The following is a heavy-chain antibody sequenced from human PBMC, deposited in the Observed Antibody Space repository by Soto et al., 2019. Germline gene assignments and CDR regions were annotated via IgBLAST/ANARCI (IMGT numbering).Heavy chain of an antibody. CDR1: GGSISSSSYY. D-gene: IGHD3-16*02. CDR2: IYYSGST. Sequence: SETLSLTCTVSGGSISSSSYYWGWIRQPPGKGLEWIGNIYYSGSTYYNPSLKSRVSISVDTSNNQFSLKLSSVTAADTAVYFCARHLNYVWGSYRPYDYWGQGALVTVSS. V-gene: IGHV4-39*01. CDR3: ARHLNYVWGSYRPYDY. J-gene: IGHJ4*02.